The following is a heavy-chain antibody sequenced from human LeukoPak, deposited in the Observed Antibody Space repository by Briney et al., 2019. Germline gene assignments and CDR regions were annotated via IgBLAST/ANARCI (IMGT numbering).Heavy chain of an antibody. CDR1: GFTVSSNY. V-gene: IGHV3-53*01. CDR2: LYSGGTT. J-gene: IGHJ2*01. CDR3: ARFTTVTTSWYFDL. Sequence: GGSLRLSCAASGFTVSSNYMSWVRQAPGKGLEWVSLLYSGGTTYYADSVKGRFTISRDNSKNTLYLQMNSLRAEDTAVYYYARFTTVTTSWYFDLWGRGTLVTVSS. D-gene: IGHD4-17*01.